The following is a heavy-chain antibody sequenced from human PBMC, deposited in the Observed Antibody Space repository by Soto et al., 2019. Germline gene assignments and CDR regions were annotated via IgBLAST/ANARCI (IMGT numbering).Heavy chain of an antibody. CDR2: ISSSSSYI. V-gene: IGHV3-21*01. CDR1: GFTFSSYS. Sequence: EVQLVESGGGLVKPGGSLRLSCAASGFTFSSYSMNWVRQAPGKGLEWVSSISSSSSYIHYAHSVKGRFTISRDNAKNSLYLQMHSLSAEDSAVYYCARVGDIVVVPASGPYYYYGMDVWGQRTTVTVSS. D-gene: IGHD2-2*01. J-gene: IGHJ6*02. CDR3: ARVGDIVVVPASGPYYYYGMDV.